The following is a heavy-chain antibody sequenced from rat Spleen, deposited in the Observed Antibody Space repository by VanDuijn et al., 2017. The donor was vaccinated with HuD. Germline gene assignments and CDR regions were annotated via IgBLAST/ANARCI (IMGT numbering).Heavy chain of an antibody. J-gene: IGHJ2*01. Sequence: QVQLKESGPGLVQPSQTLSLTCTVSGLSLTSNSVSWIRQPPGKGLEWMGVMWTGGSTTYNSLLKSRLSFSRDTSKSQVFLEMNSLQTEDTATYYCARSATGRGFDYWGQGVMVTVSS. CDR1: GLSLTSNS. D-gene: IGHD5-1*01. V-gene: IGHV2-47*01. CDR2: MWTGGST. CDR3: ARSATGRGFDY.